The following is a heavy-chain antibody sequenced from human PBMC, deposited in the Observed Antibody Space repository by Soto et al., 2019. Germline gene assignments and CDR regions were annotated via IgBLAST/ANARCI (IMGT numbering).Heavy chain of an antibody. CDR3: AKPLGLLRRAMAQGSDY. D-gene: IGHD5-18*01. V-gene: IGHV3-30*18. J-gene: IGHJ4*02. CDR2: VSYDEITK. Sequence: GGSLRLSCAASGFTFSSYGMNWVRQAPGKGLEWVAVVSYDEITKYYADSVKGRSTISRDNSKNTVYLQMNSLRPEDTAVYYCAKPLGLLRRAMAQGSDYWGQGTLVTVSS. CDR1: GFTFSSYG.